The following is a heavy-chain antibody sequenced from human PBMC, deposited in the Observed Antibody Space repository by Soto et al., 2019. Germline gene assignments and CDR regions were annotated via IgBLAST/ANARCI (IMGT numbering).Heavy chain of an antibody. V-gene: IGHV1-8*01. CDR2: MNPNSGNT. CDR3: ARGRVAAAGRRRWFDP. D-gene: IGHD6-13*01. J-gene: IGHJ5*02. CDR1: GYTFTSYD. Sequence: ASVKVSCKASGYTFTSYDINWVRQATGQGLERMGWMNPNSGNTGYAQKFQGRVTMTRNTSISTAYMELSSLRSEDTAVYYCARGRVAAAGRRRWFDPWGQGTLVTVSS.